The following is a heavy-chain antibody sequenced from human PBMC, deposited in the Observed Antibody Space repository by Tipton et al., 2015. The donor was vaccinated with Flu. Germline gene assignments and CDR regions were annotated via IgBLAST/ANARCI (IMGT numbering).Heavy chain of an antibody. CDR1: GDSIGSPYF. J-gene: IGHJ5*02. D-gene: IGHD3-16*01. V-gene: IGHV4-38-2*01. Sequence: TLSLTCSVSGDSIGSPYFWGWIRQPPGKGLEWIGNVHQTGSPYYNPSLRSRVTIGVDRAKNQISLRLTSVTAADTAVYYCARRQYSNYVSEPKSWFDPWGQGTLVTVSS. CDR3: ARRQYSNYVSEPKSWFDP. CDR2: VHQTGSP.